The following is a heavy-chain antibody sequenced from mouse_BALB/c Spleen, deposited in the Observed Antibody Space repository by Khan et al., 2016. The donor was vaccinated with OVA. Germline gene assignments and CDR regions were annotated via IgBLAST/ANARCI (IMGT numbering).Heavy chain of an antibody. CDR2: IYPGDGNT. Sequence: VKLVESGAELVRPGSSVKISCKASGYGFSNYLMNWVKQGPGQGLEWIGQIYPGDGNTNYNGKFKDKATLTVDKSSSTAYMQLSSLTSEDSAVYFCARSGYDYFAYWGQGTLVTVSA. CDR1: GYGFSNYL. D-gene: IGHD2-14*01. CDR3: ARSGYDYFAY. V-gene: IGHV1-80*01. J-gene: IGHJ3*01.